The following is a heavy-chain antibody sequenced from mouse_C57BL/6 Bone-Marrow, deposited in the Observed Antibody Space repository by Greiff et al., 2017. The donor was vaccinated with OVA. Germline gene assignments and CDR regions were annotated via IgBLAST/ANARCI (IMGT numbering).Heavy chain of an antibody. V-gene: IGHV5-4*03. CDR3: ARVTAQATRAWFAY. CDR2: ISDGGSYT. J-gene: IGHJ3*01. CDR1: GFTFSSYA. D-gene: IGHD3-2*02. Sequence: DVKLVESGGGLVKPGGSLKLSCAASGFTFSSYAMSWVRQTPEKRLEWVATISDGGSYTYYPDNVKGRFTISRDNAKNNLYLQMSHLKSEDTAMYYCARVTAQATRAWFAYWGQGTLVTVSA.